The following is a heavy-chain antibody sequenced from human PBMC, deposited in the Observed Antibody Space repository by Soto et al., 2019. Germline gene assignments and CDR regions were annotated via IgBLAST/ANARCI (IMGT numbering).Heavy chain of an antibody. D-gene: IGHD3-10*01. V-gene: IGHV3-30*18. CDR2: ISYDGYLK. Sequence: GGSLRLSCAASGFTFSTYGMQWVRQAPGKGLEWVAVISYDGYLKYYVDAVKGRFTVARDNSKNTLFLEMNSLRVEDTAVYFCAKDFKVSGSHYGTLNYYYGMDVWGQGTTVTVS. CDR3: AKDFKVSGSHYGTLNYYYGMDV. J-gene: IGHJ6*02. CDR1: GFTFSTYG.